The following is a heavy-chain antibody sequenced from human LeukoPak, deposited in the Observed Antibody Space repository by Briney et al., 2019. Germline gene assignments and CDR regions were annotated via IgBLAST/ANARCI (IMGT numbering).Heavy chain of an antibody. CDR3: ARADFWSGYCDY. Sequence: SETLSLTCTVSGGSISSSHYYWGWIRQPPGKGLEWIGTIYYSGSTYYNPSLKSRVTISVHTSKNQFSLKLTSVTPADTAVYYCARADFWSGYCDYWGQGTLVTVSS. CDR1: GGSISSSHYY. J-gene: IGHJ4*02. CDR2: IYYSGST. D-gene: IGHD3-3*01. V-gene: IGHV4-39*07.